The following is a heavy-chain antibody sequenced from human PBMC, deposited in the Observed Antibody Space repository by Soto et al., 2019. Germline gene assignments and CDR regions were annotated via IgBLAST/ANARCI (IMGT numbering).Heavy chain of an antibody. CDR1: GFTFSSYG. Sequence: QVQLVESGGGVVQPGGSLRLSCAASGFTFSSYGMHWVRQAPGKGLEWVAVIWYDGGEKYYADSVKGRFTISRDNSKNTLSLQMTNLSAEDTAVYYCASYVSSRYNNGIDPWGQGTLVTVSS. CDR2: IWYDGGEK. CDR3: ASYVSSRYNNGIDP. V-gene: IGHV3-33*01. J-gene: IGHJ5*02. D-gene: IGHD6-13*01.